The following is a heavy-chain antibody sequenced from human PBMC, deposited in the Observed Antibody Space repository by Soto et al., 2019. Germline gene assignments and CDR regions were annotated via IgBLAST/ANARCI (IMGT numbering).Heavy chain of an antibody. CDR2: IYYSGST. V-gene: IGHV4-39*01. J-gene: IGHJ5*02. D-gene: IGHD3-3*01. CDR3: ASTNYDSKGGPYNWFDP. CDR1: GGSISSSSYY. Sequence: SETLSLTCTVSGGSISSSSYYWGWIRQPPGKGLEWIGSIYYSGSTYYNPSLKSRVTISVDTSKNQFSLKLSSVTAADTAVYYCASTNYDSKGGPYNWFDPWGQGTLVTVSS.